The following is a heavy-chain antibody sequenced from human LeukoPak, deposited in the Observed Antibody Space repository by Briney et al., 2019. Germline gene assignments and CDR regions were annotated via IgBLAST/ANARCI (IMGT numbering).Heavy chain of an antibody. V-gene: IGHV4-59*01. CDR3: ARDNQDDFWSGYHFDY. CDR2: IYYSGGT. J-gene: IGHJ4*02. D-gene: IGHD3-3*01. CDR1: GGSISSYY. Sequence: SETLSLTCTVSGGSISSYYWSWIRQPPGKGLEWIGYIYYSGGTNYNPSLKSRVTISVDTSKNQFSLKLSSVTAADTAVYYCARDNQDDFWSGYHFDYWGRGTLVTVSS.